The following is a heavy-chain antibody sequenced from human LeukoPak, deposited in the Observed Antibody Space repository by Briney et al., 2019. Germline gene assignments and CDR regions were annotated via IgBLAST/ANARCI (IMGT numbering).Heavy chain of an antibody. CDR2: INHSGST. D-gene: IGHD6-13*01. V-gene: IGHV4-34*01. CDR3: ARTRYSSSWFTFDY. CDR1: GGSFSGYY. Sequence: SETLSITCAVYGGSFSGYYWSWIRQPPGKGLEWIGEINHSGSTNYNPSLKSRVTISVDTSKNQFSLKLSSVTAADTAVYYCARTRYSSSWFTFDYWGQGTLVTVSS. J-gene: IGHJ4*02.